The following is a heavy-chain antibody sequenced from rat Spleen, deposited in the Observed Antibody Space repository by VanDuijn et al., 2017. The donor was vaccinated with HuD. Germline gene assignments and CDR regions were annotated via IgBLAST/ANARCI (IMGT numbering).Heavy chain of an antibody. Sequence: EVQLVESGGGLVQPGRSLKLSCAASGFTFSNSYMAWVRQAPTKGLEWVASISSGGDNNYYRDSVKDRFTISRDNAKSTLYLQMDSLRSEDTDTYYCARHYGGYSEYVMDAWGQGASVTVSS. J-gene: IGHJ4*01. V-gene: IGHV5-25*01. CDR3: ARHYGGYSEYVMDA. CDR1: GFTFSNSY. D-gene: IGHD1-11*01. CDR2: ISSGGDNN.